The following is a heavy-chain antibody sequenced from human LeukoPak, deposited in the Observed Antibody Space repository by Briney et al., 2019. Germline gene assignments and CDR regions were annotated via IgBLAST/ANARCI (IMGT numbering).Heavy chain of an antibody. V-gene: IGHV4-34*01. CDR2: INHGGST. D-gene: IGHD5-24*01. Sequence: SETLSLTCAVYGGSFSGYYWSWIRQPPGKGLEWIGEINHGGSTNYNPSLKSRVTISVDTSKNQFSLKLSSVTAADTAVYYCARGVRRWLQLGPYYFDYWGQGTLVTVSS. J-gene: IGHJ4*02. CDR3: ARGVRRWLQLGPYYFDY. CDR1: GGSFSGYY.